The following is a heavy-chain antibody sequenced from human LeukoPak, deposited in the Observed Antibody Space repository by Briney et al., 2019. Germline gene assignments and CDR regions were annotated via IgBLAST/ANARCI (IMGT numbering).Heavy chain of an antibody. D-gene: IGHD6-19*01. CDR1: GGSISSYY. V-gene: IGHV4-59*01. J-gene: IGHJ4*02. CDR3: ARGSPSSGSMTFDY. Sequence: SETLSLTCTVSGGSISSYYWSWIRQPPGKGLEWIGYIYYSGSTNYNPSLKSRVTISVDTSKNQFSLTLSSVTAADTAVYYCARGSPSSGSMTFDYWGQGTLVTVSS. CDR2: IYYSGST.